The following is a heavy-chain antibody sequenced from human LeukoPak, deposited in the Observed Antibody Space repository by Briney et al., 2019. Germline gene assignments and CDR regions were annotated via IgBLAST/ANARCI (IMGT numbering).Heavy chain of an antibody. V-gene: IGHV1-2*02. J-gene: IGHJ6*03. CDR2: INPNSGGT. CDR3: ARGGGCSGGSCYYYYYMNV. D-gene: IGHD2-15*01. CDR1: GYTFTGYY. Sequence: ASVKVSCKASGYTFTGYYMHWVRQAPEQGLEWMGWINPNSGGTNYAQKFQGRVTMTRDTSISTAYMELSRLRSNDTAVYYCARGGGCSGGSCYYYYYMNVWGKGTTVTVSS.